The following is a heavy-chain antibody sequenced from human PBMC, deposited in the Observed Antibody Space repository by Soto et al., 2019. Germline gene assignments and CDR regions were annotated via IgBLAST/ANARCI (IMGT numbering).Heavy chain of an antibody. J-gene: IGHJ6*03. CDR3: ARGVYGDPTYYYYYYMDV. CDR2: IIPILGIA. V-gene: IGHV1-69*02. CDR1: GGTFSSYT. Sequence: SVKVSCKASGGTFSSYTISWVRQAPGQGLEWMGRIIPILGIANYAQKFQGRVTITADKSTSTAYMELSSLRSEDTAVYYCARGVYGDPTYYYYYYMDVWGKGTTVTVS. D-gene: IGHD4-17*01.